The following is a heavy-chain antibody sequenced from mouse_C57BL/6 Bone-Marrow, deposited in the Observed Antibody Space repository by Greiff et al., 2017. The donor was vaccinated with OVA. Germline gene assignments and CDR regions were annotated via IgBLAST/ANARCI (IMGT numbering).Heavy chain of an antibody. CDR2: IYPGNSDT. D-gene: IGHD1-1*01. Sequence: EVQLQESGTVLARPGASVKMSGQRWGEACTSYVMHWVKQRPGQGLEWIGAIYPGNSDTRDNQKFKGKAKLTAVTSASTAYMELSSLTNEDSAVYYCTKDGSSSGYAMDYWGQGTSVTVSS. J-gene: IGHJ4*01. CDR3: TKDGSSSGYAMDY. CDR1: GEACTSYV. V-gene: IGHV1-5*01.